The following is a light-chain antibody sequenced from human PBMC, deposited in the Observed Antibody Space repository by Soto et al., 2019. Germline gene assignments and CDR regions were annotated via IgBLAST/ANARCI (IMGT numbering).Light chain of an antibody. CDR2: EVS. J-gene: IGLJ1*01. CDR1: SSDVGAYNY. V-gene: IGLV2-8*01. Sequence: QSALTQPPSASGSPVQSVSISCTGTSSDVGAYNYVSWYQQHPGKAPKLIIYEVSKRPSGVPDRFSGSKSGNAASLTVSGLQAEDEADYYCSSYAGSDNYVFGTGTKVTVL. CDR3: SSYAGSDNYV.